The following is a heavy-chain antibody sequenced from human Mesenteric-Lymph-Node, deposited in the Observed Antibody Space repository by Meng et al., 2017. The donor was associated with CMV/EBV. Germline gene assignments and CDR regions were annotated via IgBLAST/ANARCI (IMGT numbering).Heavy chain of an antibody. V-gene: IGHV3-11*04. J-gene: IGHJ4*02. D-gene: IGHD6-6*01. CDR1: GITFSDSY. CDR2: ISGSGNDI. CDR3: ARAGGMGSSLVY. Sequence: GGSLRLSCAASGITFSDSYMTWFRQTPGKGLESLSYISGSGNDIKYADSVKGRFTVSRDNAGNSLYLQMNSLRAEDTAVYYCARAGGMGSSLVYWGQGTLVTVSS.